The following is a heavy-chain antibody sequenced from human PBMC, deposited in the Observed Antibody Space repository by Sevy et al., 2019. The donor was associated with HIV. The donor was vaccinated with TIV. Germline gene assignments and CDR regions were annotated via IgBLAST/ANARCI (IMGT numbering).Heavy chain of an antibody. CDR2: ISTSGSGT. Sequence: GGSLRLSCAASGFTFSNYAMSWVRQAPGKGLEWVSGISTSGSGTFYADSVKGRFTISRDNSKNTLYLQMNSLRAQDTAVYYCVKELWLGTTLTARTGWGQGTLVTVSS. CDR1: GFTFSNYA. J-gene: IGHJ4*02. D-gene: IGHD4-17*01. V-gene: IGHV3-23*01. CDR3: VKELWLGTTLTARTG.